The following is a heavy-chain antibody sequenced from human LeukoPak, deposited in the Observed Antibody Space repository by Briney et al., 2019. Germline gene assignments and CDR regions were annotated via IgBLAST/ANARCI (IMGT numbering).Heavy chain of an antibody. D-gene: IGHD1-1*01. CDR1: DDFITMYY. J-gene: IGHJ6*03. Sequence: SETLSLTCSVSDDFITMYYWTWIRQPPGKGLEWIGYVDHTGSTNFNPSLNGRVSISRDTTNNLFSLRLRSVTAADTAVYFCARGRVSSSTWYSTYYYYFYMDVWGKGTTVTVSS. CDR2: VDHTGST. CDR3: ARGRVSSSTWYSTYYYYFYMDV. V-gene: IGHV4-59*01.